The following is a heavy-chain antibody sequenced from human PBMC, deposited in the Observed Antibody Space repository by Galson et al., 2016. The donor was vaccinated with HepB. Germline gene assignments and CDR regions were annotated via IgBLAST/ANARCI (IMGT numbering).Heavy chain of an antibody. J-gene: IGHJ6*02. CDR2: FDPENGEI. Sequence: SVKVSCKVSGDRITNVDMFWVRQASGKGPEWMGGFDPENGEIIYAQQFQGRVTMTEDTPTDTAYMEMSSLRSEDTAVYYCATASNDANSGLHYYFHGMDVWGQGTTVTVSS. CDR3: ATASNDANSGLHYYFHGMDV. D-gene: IGHD4/OR15-4a*01. CDR1: GDRITNVD. V-gene: IGHV1-24*01.